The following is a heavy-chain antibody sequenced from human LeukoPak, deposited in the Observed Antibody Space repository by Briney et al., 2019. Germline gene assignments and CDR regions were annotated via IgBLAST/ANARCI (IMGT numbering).Heavy chain of an antibody. V-gene: IGHV3-30-3*01. CDR3: AKGPWITMIVVVITTDHNWFDP. Sequence: QPGRSLRLSCAASGFTFSSYAMHWVRQAPGKGLEWVAVISFDGSNKYYADSVKGRFTISRDNSKNTLYLQMNSLRAEDTAVYYCAKGPWITMIVVVITTDHNWFDPWGQGTLVTVSS. CDR1: GFTFSSYA. CDR2: ISFDGSNK. J-gene: IGHJ5*02. D-gene: IGHD3-22*01.